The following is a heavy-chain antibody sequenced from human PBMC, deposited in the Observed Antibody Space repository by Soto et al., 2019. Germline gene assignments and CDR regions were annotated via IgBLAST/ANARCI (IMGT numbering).Heavy chain of an antibody. CDR3: ARDYSSSWYRWFNP. CDR1: GYTLTELS. J-gene: IGHJ5*02. CDR2: FDPEDGET. D-gene: IGHD6-13*01. V-gene: IGHV1-24*01. Sequence: ASVKVSCKVSGYTLTELSMHWVRQAPGKGLEWMGGFDPEDGETIYAQKFQGRVTMTEDTSTDTACMELRSLRSDDTAVYYCARDYSSSWYRWFNPWGQGTLVTVSS.